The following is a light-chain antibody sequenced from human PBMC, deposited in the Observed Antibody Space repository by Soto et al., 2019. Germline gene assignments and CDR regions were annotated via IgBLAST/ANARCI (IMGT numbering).Light chain of an antibody. CDR2: KAS. CDR3: QQYNSYSCT. CDR1: QSISSG. Sequence: DIQMTQSPSTLSASVGDRVTITCRASQSISSGLAWYQQKPGKAPKLLIYKASSLESGVPSRFSGSGSGTEFTLTISSLQPDDFATYYCQQYNSYSCTFGQGTKVEIK. J-gene: IGKJ1*01. V-gene: IGKV1-5*03.